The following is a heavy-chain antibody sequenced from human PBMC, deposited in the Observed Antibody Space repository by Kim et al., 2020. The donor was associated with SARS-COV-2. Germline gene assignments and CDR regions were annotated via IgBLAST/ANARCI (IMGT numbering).Heavy chain of an antibody. J-gene: IGHJ4*01. CDR2: IKMKADGETT. CDR1: GFSFSLAG. Sequence: GGSLRLSCAASGFSFSLAGMNWVRQAPGRGLEWVGRIKMKADGETTDYAVPVKDRFVIARDDSENTLYLQMNRLKTEDTADYFCTTVSRRGLLVVNYWG. V-gene: IGHV3-15*01. D-gene: IGHD2-8*02. CDR3: TTVSRRGLLVVNY.